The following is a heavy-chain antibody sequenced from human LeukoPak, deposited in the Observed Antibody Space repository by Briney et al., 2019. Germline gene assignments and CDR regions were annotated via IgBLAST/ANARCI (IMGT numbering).Heavy chain of an antibody. CDR3: ATDGEYPRGYSYGLLFDY. CDR2: FDPEDGET. D-gene: IGHD5-18*01. V-gene: IGHV1-24*01. J-gene: IGHJ4*02. CDR1: GYTLTELS. Sequence: ASVKVSCKVSGYTLTELSMHWVRQAPGKGLEWMGGFDPEDGETIYAQKFQGRVTMTEDTSTDTAYMELSSLRSEDTAVYYCATDGEYPRGYSYGLLFDYWGQGTLVTVSS.